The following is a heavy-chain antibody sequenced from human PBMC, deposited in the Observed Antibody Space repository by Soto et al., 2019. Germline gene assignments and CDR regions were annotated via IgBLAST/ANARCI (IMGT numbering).Heavy chain of an antibody. CDR1: GCTVATNNSA. D-gene: IGHD2-15*01. V-gene: IGHV6-1*01. CDR2: TYYRSRWYS. CDR3: ARSEEDSDYYYYGMDV. Sequence: QTLSLAGVDCGCTVATNNSAWNFGKQSPSRGLEWLGRTYYRSRWYSDYAVSVRSRIDINADTSKNQVSLQLNSVTPEDTAVYYCARSEEDSDYYYYGMDVWGHGTQVSVS. J-gene: IGHJ6*02.